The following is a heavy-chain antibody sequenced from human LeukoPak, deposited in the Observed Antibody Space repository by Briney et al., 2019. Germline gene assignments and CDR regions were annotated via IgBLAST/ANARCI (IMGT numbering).Heavy chain of an antibody. V-gene: IGHV3-11*01. J-gene: IGHJ5*02. CDR2: ISSSGSTI. CDR3: ARDLVRYFDWYNWFDP. Sequence: PGGSLRLSCAASGFTFSDYYMSWIRQAPGKGLEWVSYISSSGSTIYYADSVKGRFTISRDNAKNSLYLQMNSLSAEDTAVYYCARDLVRYFDWYNWFDPWGQGTLVTVSS. CDR1: GFTFSDYY. D-gene: IGHD3-9*01.